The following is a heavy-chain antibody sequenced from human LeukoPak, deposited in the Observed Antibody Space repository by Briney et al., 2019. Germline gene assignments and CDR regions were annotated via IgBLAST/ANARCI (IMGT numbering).Heavy chain of an antibody. Sequence: SETLSLTCTVSGGSISSYYWSWIRQPPGKGLEWIGYTYYSGSTNYNPSLKSRVTISVDTSKNQFSLKLSSVTAADTAVYYCARAGITIFGFDYWGQGTLVTVSS. CDR2: TYYSGST. D-gene: IGHD3-3*01. CDR1: GGSISSYY. CDR3: ARAGITIFGFDY. J-gene: IGHJ4*02. V-gene: IGHV4-59*01.